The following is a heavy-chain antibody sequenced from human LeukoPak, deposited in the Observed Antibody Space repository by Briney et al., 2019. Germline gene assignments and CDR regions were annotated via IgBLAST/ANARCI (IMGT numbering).Heavy chain of an antibody. CDR1: GYTLTELS. Sequence: ASVKVSCKVSGYTLTELSMHWVRQAPGKGLEWMGGFDPEDGETIYAQKFQGRVTMTEDTSTDTAYMELSSLRSEDTAVYYCATGSITGTTAAFDIWGQGTMVTVSS. CDR2: FDPEDGET. D-gene: IGHD1-7*01. J-gene: IGHJ3*02. CDR3: ATGSITGTTAAFDI. V-gene: IGHV1-24*01.